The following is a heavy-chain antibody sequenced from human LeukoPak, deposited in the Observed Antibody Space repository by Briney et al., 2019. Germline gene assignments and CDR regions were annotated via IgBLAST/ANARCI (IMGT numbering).Heavy chain of an antibody. CDR1: GYTFTSYG. V-gene: IGHV1-18*01. Sequence: GASVKVSCKASGYTFTSYGISWVRQAPGQGLEWMGWISAYNGNTNYAQKLQGRVTMTTDTSTSTAYMELRSLRSDDTAVYYCARESDDFWSGNGAFDIWGQGTMVTVSS. CDR3: ARESDDFWSGNGAFDI. CDR2: ISAYNGNT. J-gene: IGHJ3*02. D-gene: IGHD3-3*01.